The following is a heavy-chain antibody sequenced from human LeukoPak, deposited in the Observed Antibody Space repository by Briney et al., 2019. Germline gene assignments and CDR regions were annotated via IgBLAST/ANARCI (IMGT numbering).Heavy chain of an antibody. CDR1: GGSVSNNY. D-gene: IGHD3-10*01. CDR3: ARIHGGETV. CDR2: IQSSGNT. V-gene: IGHV4-4*07. J-gene: IGHJ6*02. Sequence: SETLSLTCSVSGGSVSNNYWSWFRQPAGKGLEWIGRIQSSGNTNYNPSFKSRLTLSMDTSKNQFSLQLTSVTAADTAIYYWARIHGGETVWGEGTRVTISS.